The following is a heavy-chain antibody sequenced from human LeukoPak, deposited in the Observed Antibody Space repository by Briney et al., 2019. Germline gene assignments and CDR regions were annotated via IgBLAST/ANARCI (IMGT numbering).Heavy chain of an antibody. V-gene: IGHV3-48*01. CDR3: AREGREYSYDY. CDR2: ISSPTSNI. D-gene: IGHD5-18*01. Sequence: PGGSLRLSCAASGFSFSSYSFNWVRQAPGKGLEWISCISSPTSNIHYADSVKGRFTISRDNAKNSLFLQMNSLRVDDTAVYYCAREGREYSYDYWGQGTLVTVSS. CDR1: GFSFSSYS. J-gene: IGHJ4*02.